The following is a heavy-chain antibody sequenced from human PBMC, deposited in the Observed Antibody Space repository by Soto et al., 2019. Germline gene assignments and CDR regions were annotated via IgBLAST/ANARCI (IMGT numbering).Heavy chain of an antibody. V-gene: IGHV4-34*01. CDR2: INHSGST. J-gene: IGHJ4*02. D-gene: IGHD5-18*01. CDR1: GGSFSGYY. Sequence: SETLSLTCAVYGGSFSGYYWSWIRQPPGKGLEWIGEINHSGSTNYNPSLKSRVTISVDTSKNQFSLKLSSVTAADTAVYYCSRSDVDTAMAASRNRYFFDYWGQGTLVTVSS. CDR3: SRSDVDTAMAASRNRYFFDY.